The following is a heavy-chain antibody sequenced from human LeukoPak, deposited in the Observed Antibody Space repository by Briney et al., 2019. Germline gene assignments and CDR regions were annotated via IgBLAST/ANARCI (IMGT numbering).Heavy chain of an antibody. J-gene: IGHJ4*02. CDR3: ARVVGDYVWGSYRTVRRWGYFDY. CDR1: GGSISSYY. V-gene: IGHV4-59*01. Sequence: SETLSLTCTVSGGSISSYYWSWIRQPPGKGLEWIGYISYSGSTNYNPSLKSRVTISVDTSKNQFSLKLSSVTAADTAVYYCARVVGDYVWGSYRTVRRWGYFDYWGQGTLVTVSS. CDR2: ISYSGST. D-gene: IGHD3-16*02.